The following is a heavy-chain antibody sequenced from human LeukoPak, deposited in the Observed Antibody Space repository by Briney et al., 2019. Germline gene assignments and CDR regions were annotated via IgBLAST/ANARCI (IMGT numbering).Heavy chain of an antibody. CDR1: GYTFTSYG. CDR3: ARDPLYCSSTSCYTDNNWFDP. CDR2: ISAYNGNT. D-gene: IGHD2-2*02. J-gene: IGHJ5*02. Sequence: GASVEVSCKASGYTFTSYGISWVRQAPGQGLEWMGWISAYNGNTNYAQKLQGRVTMTTDTSTSTAYMELRSLRSDDTAVYYCARDPLYCSSTSCYTDNNWFDPWGQGTLVTVSS. V-gene: IGHV1-18*01.